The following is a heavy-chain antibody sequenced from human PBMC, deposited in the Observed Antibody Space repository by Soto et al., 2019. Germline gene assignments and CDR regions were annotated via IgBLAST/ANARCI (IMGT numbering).Heavy chain of an antibody. CDR2: IYYSGST. V-gene: IGHV4-31*03. D-gene: IGHD2-21*02. CDR1: GGSISSGGYY. J-gene: IGHJ4*02. CDR3: ARVGVLVSAIRYSNYFDY. Sequence: QVQLQESGPGLVKPSQTLSLTCTVSGGSISSGGYYWSWIRQHPGKGLEWIGYIYYSGSTYYNPSLKSRVTIPVDTSKNQFSLKLSSVTAADTAVYYCARVGVLVSAIRYSNYFDYWGQGTLVTVSS.